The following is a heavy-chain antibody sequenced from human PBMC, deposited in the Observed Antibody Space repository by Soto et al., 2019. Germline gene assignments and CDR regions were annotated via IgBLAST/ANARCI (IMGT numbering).Heavy chain of an antibody. CDR2: ISGHNGKT. V-gene: IGHV1-18*04. Sequence: ASVKVSCKASGYTFTSYDISWVRQAPGQGLEWMGWISGHNGKTNYAQKFHGRVTMTIDTSTTTAFLELRSLRSDDSAVYYCARGLECRGYCLDKPTWFGPWGQGTLVTVSS. CDR1: GYTFTSYD. CDR3: ARGLECRGYCLDKPTWFGP. D-gene: IGHD2-15*01. J-gene: IGHJ5*02.